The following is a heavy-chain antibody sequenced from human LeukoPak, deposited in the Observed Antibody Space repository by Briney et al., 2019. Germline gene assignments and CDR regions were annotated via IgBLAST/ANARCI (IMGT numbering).Heavy chain of an antibody. V-gene: IGHV3-30*18. CDR1: GFTFSSYG. Sequence: GGSLRLSCAASGFTFSSYGMHWVRQAPGKGLEWVAVISYGGGNKYYADSVKGRFTISRDNSKNTLYLQMNSLRAEDTAVYYCAKDLSRTVATIIFDYWGQGTLVTVSS. CDR3: AKDLSRTVATIIFDY. J-gene: IGHJ4*02. D-gene: IGHD5-12*01. CDR2: ISYGGGNK.